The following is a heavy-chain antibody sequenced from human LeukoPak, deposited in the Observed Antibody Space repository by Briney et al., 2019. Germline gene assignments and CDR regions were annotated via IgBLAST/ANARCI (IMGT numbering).Heavy chain of an antibody. CDR2: IYYSGST. Sequence: SETLSLTCTVSGGSISSSSYYWGWIRQPPGKGLEWIGSIYYSGSTYYHPSLKSRVTISVDTSKNQFSLKLSSVTAADAAVYYCARFRVGDYVWGSYRYEVGAFDIWGQGTMVTVSS. J-gene: IGHJ3*02. CDR3: ARFRVGDYVWGSYRYEVGAFDI. D-gene: IGHD3-16*02. CDR1: GGSISSSSYY. V-gene: IGHV4-39*01.